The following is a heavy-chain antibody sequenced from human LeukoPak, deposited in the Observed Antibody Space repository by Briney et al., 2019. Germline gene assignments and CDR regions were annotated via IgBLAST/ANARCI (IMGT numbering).Heavy chain of an antibody. CDR1: GLTFSRYS. CDR2: ISSSSSYI. J-gene: IGHJ4*02. V-gene: IGHV3-21*01. Sequence: PGGSLRLSCAPSGLTFSRYSMSWVRPAPRKGLECVSYISSSSSYIYYADSVKGRFTSSRDNAKNSLYLQMNSLRAEDTAVYYCARDERDGYNYLWGQGTLVTVSS. CDR3: ARDERDGYNYL. D-gene: IGHD5-24*01.